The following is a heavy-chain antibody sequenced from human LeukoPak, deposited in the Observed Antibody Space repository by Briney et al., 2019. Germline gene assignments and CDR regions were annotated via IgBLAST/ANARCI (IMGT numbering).Heavy chain of an antibody. CDR3: ARDRSSFSFDY. J-gene: IGHJ4*02. CDR1: GGTFSSYT. V-gene: IGHV1-69*04. CDR2: IISILGIA. Sequence: SSVKVSYKASGGTFSSYTISWVRQAPGQGLEWMGRIISILGIANYAQKFQGRVTITADKSTSTAYMELSSLRSEDTAVYYCARDRSSFSFDYWGQGTLVTVSS. D-gene: IGHD6-6*01.